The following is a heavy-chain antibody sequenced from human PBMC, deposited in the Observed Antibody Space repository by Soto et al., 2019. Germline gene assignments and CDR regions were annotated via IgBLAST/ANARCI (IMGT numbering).Heavy chain of an antibody. J-gene: IGHJ4*02. Sequence: EVQLVESGGDLVQPGGSLRLSCAASGFTLSDHYMDWVRQAPGKGLEWVARTKNRSQRYTIEYAASVKGRFTISRDDSKNSLFLQMNSLKSDDMAVYYCTCWIAARCSWGQGTLVTVAS. CDR1: GFTLSDHY. CDR3: TCWIAARCS. CDR2: TKNRSQRYTI. V-gene: IGHV3-72*01. D-gene: IGHD6-6*01.